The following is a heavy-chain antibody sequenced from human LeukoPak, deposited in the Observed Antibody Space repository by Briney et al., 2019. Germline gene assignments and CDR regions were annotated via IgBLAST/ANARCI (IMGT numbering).Heavy chain of an antibody. J-gene: IGHJ4*02. CDR1: GFTFSSYA. CDR3: ARVGYCSSTSCYLRLHFDY. Sequence: GGSLRLSCAASGFTFSSYAMSWVRQAPGKGLEWVANIKQDGSEKYYVDSVKGRFTISRDNAKNSLYLQMNSLRAEDTAVYYCARVGYCSSTSCYLRLHFDYWGQGTLVTVSS. V-gene: IGHV3-7*01. D-gene: IGHD2-2*01. CDR2: IKQDGSEK.